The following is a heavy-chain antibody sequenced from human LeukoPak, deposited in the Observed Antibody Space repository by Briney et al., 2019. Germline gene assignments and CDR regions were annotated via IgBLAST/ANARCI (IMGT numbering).Heavy chain of an antibody. J-gene: IGHJ4*02. CDR2: INHSGST. D-gene: IGHD6-19*01. V-gene: IGHV4-34*01. CDR1: GGSFSGYY. CDR3: ATYSSGWYAFDY. Sequence: SETLSLTCAVYGGSFSGYYWSWIRQPPGKGLEWIGEINHSGSTNYNPSRKSRVTISVDTSKNQFSLKLSSVTAADTAVYYCATYSSGWYAFDYWGQGTLVTVSS.